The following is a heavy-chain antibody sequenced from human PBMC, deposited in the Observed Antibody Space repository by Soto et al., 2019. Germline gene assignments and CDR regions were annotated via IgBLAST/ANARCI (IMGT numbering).Heavy chain of an antibody. CDR2: INHSGST. D-gene: IGHD4-4*01. J-gene: IGHJ6*02. Sequence: SETLSLTCAVSGWSFSGYYWSWIRQPPGKGLEWIGEINHSGSTNYNPSLKSRVTISVDTSKNQFSLKLSSVTAADTAVYYCARDLQCGDYYYGLSVCAQGTSVPVS. V-gene: IGHV4-34*01. CDR1: GWSFSGYY. CDR3: ARDLQCGDYYYGLSV.